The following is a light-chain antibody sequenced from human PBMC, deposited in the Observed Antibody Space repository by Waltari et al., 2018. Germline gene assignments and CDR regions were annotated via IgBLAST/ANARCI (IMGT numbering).Light chain of an antibody. CDR3: QNHERLPAM. Sequence: EIVLTQSQGTLSLSPGERATPSCRASQSISRYLACYQQKPGQAPRLLIYAASSRATGIPDRFSCSGSGTDFSLTISRLEPEDFSVYYCQNHERLPAMFGQWTNVEIK. V-gene: IGKV3-20*01. CDR1: QSISRY. CDR2: AAS. J-gene: IGKJ1*01.